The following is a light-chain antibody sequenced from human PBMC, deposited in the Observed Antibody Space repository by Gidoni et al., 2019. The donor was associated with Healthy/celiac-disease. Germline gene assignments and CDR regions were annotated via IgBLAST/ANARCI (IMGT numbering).Light chain of an antibody. CDR3: MQALQTPT. J-gene: IGKJ4*01. CDR1: QSLLHSNGYNY. CDR2: LGS. V-gene: IGKV2-28*01. Sequence: IVIPQSSLSLPVTPGEPASISSRSSQSLLHSNGYNYLDWYLQKPGQSSQLLIYLGSTLPSGVPDRFSGSGSGKDFTLKSSREEDEDVGVYYCMQALQTPTFXGXTKVEIK.